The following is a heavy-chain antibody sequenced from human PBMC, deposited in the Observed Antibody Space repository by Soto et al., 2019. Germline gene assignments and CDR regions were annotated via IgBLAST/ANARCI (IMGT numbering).Heavy chain of an antibody. V-gene: IGHV3-23*01. J-gene: IGHJ4*02. D-gene: IGHD2-2*01. CDR2: IRSVGGGGTT. CDR3: VKDRWCSTCLPNDY. CDR1: GFTFSTYA. Sequence: EVQLLESGGGLVQPGGSLRLSCSASGFTFSTYAMSWVRQAPGKGLEWVSSIRSVGGGGTTYYADSVKGRFTVSRDNSKSTLCLQMNSLRDEDTAVYFCVKDRWCSTCLPNDYWGQGTLVTVSS.